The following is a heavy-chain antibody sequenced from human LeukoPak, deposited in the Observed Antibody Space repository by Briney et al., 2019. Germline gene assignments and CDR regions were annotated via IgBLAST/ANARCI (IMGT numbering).Heavy chain of an antibody. CDR2: VSSSSSYI. V-gene: IGHV3-21*01. D-gene: IGHD2-2*01. Sequence: GCSLSLSCPASGCTFSSYSMHWVRQAPAKGLDWVASVSSSSSYIYYAASVKGRFTISRDNAKNSLYLQINSLSAEATAVYYCARGGYCSSTSCYFYYWGRGTLVTVSS. J-gene: IGHJ4*02. CDR3: ARGGYCSSTSCYFYY. CDR1: GCTFSSYS.